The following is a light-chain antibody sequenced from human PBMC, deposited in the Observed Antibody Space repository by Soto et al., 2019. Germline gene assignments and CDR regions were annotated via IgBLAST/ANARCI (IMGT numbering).Light chain of an antibody. CDR2: EVS. V-gene: IGLV2-14*01. CDR3: SSYTSSSPLYV. CDR1: SSDVGGYNY. Sequence: QSALTQPASVSGSPRQSITISCTGTSSDVGGYNYVSWYQQHPGKAPKLMIYEVSNRPSGVSNRFSGSKSGNTASLTISGLQAEDEADYYCSSYTSSSPLYVFGTGTKVTVL. J-gene: IGLJ1*01.